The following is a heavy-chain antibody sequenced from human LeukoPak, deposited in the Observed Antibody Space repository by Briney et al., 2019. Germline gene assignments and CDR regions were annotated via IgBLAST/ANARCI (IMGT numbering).Heavy chain of an antibody. CDR2: INPNSGGT. CDR1: GYAFTGYY. D-gene: IGHD1-26*01. CDR3: ARDPPGAGSPR. Sequence: ASVKVSCKASGYAFTGYYMHWVRQAPGQGLEWMGWINPNSGGTNYAQKLQGRVTMTTDTSTSTAYMELRSLRSDDTAVYYCARDPPGAGSPRWGQGTLVTVSS. V-gene: IGHV1-2*02. J-gene: IGHJ4*02.